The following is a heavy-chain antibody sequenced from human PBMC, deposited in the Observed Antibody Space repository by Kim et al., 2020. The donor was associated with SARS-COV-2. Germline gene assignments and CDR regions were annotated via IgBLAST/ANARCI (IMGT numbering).Heavy chain of an antibody. J-gene: IGHJ4*02. D-gene: IGHD2-15*01. Sequence: NTGYAQKFQGRVTMTRNTSISTAYMELSSLRSEDTAVYYCARVLHASGDYWGQGTLVTVSS. CDR2: NT. V-gene: IGHV1-8*01. CDR3: ARVLHASGDY.